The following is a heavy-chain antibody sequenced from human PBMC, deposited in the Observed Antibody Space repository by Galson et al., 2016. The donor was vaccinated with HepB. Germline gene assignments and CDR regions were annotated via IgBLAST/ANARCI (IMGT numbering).Heavy chain of an antibody. J-gene: IGHJ5*02. CDR2: IKQDGSEK. V-gene: IGHV3-7*03. D-gene: IGHD3-16*01. CDR3: VREGGRGGGSP. Sequence: SLRLSCAASGFTFTNNIMSWVRQAPGKGLEWVANIKQDGSEKNYVDSVKGRFTISRDNAKNSLYLQMNSLRAEDTAVYYCVREGGRGGGSPWGQGALVTVSS. CDR1: GFTFTNNI.